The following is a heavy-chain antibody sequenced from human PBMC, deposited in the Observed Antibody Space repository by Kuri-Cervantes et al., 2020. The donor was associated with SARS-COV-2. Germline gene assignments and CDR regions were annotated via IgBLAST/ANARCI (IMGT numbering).Heavy chain of an antibody. Sequence: GESRKIFCAASGFSFSSYWMHWVRQAPGTELVWFSRINSDESSTRYADSVKGRFTISRNNAKNTLYLQMNSLRAEDTAVYYCARDRNLVPADNWFDPWGQGTLVTVSS. CDR2: INSDESST. CDR3: ARDRNLVPADNWFDP. D-gene: IGHD2-2*01. CDR1: GFSFSSYW. V-gene: IGHV3-74*01. J-gene: IGHJ5*02.